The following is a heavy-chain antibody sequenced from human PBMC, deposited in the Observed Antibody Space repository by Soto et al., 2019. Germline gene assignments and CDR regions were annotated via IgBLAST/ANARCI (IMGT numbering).Heavy chain of an antibody. CDR2: ISYDGSNK. J-gene: IGHJ6*02. CDR1: GFTFSSYG. Sequence: GGALRLSCAASGFTFSSYGMHWVRQAPGKGLEWVAVISYDGSNKYYADSVKGRFTISRDNSKNTLYLQMNSLRAEDTAVYYCAKPRDDYSNYNGMDVWGQGTTVTVSS. D-gene: IGHD4-4*01. CDR3: AKPRDDYSNYNGMDV. V-gene: IGHV3-30*18.